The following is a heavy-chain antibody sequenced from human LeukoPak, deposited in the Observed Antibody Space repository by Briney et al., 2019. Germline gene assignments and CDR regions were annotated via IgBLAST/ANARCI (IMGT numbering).Heavy chain of an antibody. CDR1: GFTFSSYV. V-gene: IGHV3-23*01. Sequence: GGSLRLSCAASGFTFSSYVMNWVRQAPGKGLEWVSGISGSGAGTDYADHVKGRFTISRDNSKNTLYLQMASLRVEDTAVHYCMAEVRGGLYDKWGQGMVVTVSS. J-gene: IGHJ4*02. D-gene: IGHD3-16*01. CDR2: ISGSGAGT. CDR3: MAEVRGGLYDK.